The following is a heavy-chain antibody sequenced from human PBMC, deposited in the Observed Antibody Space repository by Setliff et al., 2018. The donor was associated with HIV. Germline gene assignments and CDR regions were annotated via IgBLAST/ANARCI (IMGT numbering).Heavy chain of an antibody. D-gene: IGHD3-10*01. CDR3: ARDYYDDTYYSPGIYYLYYMDV. V-gene: IGHV4-4*02. Sequence: SETLSLTCAVSGGSIMTGDWWSWVRQSPGERLEWIGEISHSWSTNYNPSPRSRVTMSVDKSNNQFSLKLSSVTAADTAVYYCARDYYDDTYYSPGIYYLYYMDVWGKGTTVTVSS. CDR2: ISHSWST. CDR1: GGSIMTGDW. J-gene: IGHJ6*03.